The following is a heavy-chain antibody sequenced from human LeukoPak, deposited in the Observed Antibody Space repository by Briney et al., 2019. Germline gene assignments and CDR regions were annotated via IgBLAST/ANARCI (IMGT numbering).Heavy chain of an antibody. CDR2: IKHDGREE. J-gene: IGHJ5*02. CDR1: GFPFATYW. Sequence: GGSLRLSCEGSGFPFATYWMAWVRQAPGKGLEWVASIKHDGREEHYVDSIKGRFTISRDNGKNSVYLHMKNLRVEDTAMYYCSREFHPWGQGTLVIVSS. V-gene: IGHV3-7*01. CDR3: SREFHP.